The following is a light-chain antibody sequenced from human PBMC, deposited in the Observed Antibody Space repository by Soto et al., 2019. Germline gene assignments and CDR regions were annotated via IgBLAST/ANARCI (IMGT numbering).Light chain of an antibody. Sequence: QSVLTQPASVSGSPGQSITISCTGTSSDVGRYNYVSWYQHHPGKAPKLLIYDVSNRPSGVSSRFSGSKSGNTASLTISGLQAEDEADYYCSSYTISNTVLLGGGTKVTVL. CDR3: SSYTISNTVL. CDR2: DVS. V-gene: IGLV2-14*01. CDR1: SSDVGRYNY. J-gene: IGLJ2*01.